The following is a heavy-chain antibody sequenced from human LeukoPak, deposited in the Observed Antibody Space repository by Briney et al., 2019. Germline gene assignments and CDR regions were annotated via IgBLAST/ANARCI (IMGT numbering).Heavy chain of an antibody. CDR1: GFTFSSYG. V-gene: IGHV3-21*01. J-gene: IGHJ4*02. CDR2: ISMSSSYI. CDR3: ARDPGYFFDY. Sequence: GGSLRLSCAASGFTFSSYGMNWVRQAPGKGLEWVSSISMSSSYIYYADSVKGRFTISRDNAKNSLYLQMNSLRAEDTTGYYCARDPGYFFDYWGQGTPVTVSS. D-gene: IGHD7-27*01.